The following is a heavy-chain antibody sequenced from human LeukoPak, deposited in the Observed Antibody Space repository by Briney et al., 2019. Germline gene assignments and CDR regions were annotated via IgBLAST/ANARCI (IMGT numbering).Heavy chain of an antibody. CDR2: ISSSGGTK. Sequence: GGSLRLSCAASGFTFSSYEMNWVRQAPGKGLEWIAYISSSGGTKHYADSVKGGFTISRENAKKSLYMQMNRLTAEETGVYYCATFGRSNWGGYWGQGTLVTVSS. J-gene: IGHJ4*02. D-gene: IGHD3-16*01. CDR3: ATFGRSNWGGY. V-gene: IGHV3-48*03. CDR1: GFTFSSYE.